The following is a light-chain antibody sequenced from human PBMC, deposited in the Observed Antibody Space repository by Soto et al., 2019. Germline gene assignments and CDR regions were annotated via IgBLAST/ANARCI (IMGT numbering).Light chain of an antibody. J-gene: IGKJ1*01. CDR2: KAS. Sequence: DIQMTQSPSTLSASIGDRVTITCRANQSISAWLAWYQQKPGKAPKLLIYKASTLESGVPSKFSGSGSGTEFTLTISSLQPDDFATYYCQQYNNDASWTFGQGTRVQIK. CDR3: QQYNNDASWT. V-gene: IGKV1-5*03. CDR1: QSISAW.